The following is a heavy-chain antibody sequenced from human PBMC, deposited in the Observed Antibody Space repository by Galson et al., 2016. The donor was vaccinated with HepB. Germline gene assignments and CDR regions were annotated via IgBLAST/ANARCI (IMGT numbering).Heavy chain of an antibody. CDR3: ARIHYYDSSAFDY. V-gene: IGHV2-70*01. Sequence: PALVKPTQALTLTCTFSEFSLSTSGVGVGWIRQPPGKALEWLALIDWDDDKYYSTSLKTRLTISKDISINQVVLTMTNMDPVDTATYYCARIHYYDSSAFDYWGQGTLVTVSS. J-gene: IGHJ4*02. CDR1: EFSLSTSGVG. CDR2: IDWDDDK. D-gene: IGHD3-22*01.